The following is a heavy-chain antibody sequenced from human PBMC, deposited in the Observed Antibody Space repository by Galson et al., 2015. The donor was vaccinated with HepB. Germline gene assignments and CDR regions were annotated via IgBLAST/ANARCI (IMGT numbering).Heavy chain of an antibody. Sequence: SLRLSCAASGFTFSSYAMSWVRQAPGKGLEWVSAISGSGGSTYYADSVKGRFTISRDNSKNTLYLQMNSLRAEDTAVYYCAKPGSYYDFWSGYYSDYWGQGTLVTVSS. V-gene: IGHV3-23*01. CDR2: ISGSGGST. D-gene: IGHD3-3*01. J-gene: IGHJ4*02. CDR1: GFTFSSYA. CDR3: AKPGSYYDFWSGYYSDY.